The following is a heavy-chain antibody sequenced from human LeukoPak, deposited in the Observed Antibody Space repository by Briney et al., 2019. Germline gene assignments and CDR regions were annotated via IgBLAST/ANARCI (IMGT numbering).Heavy chain of an antibody. Sequence: PGGSLRLSCAPSGFTFSGYWMHWVRQAPGKGLVWVSRINNDGSSTSYADSVKGRFTISRDNAKSTLYLQMNSLRAEDTAVYYCVRDYYDSSGFPHYFDYWGQGSLVTVSS. CDR2: INNDGSST. CDR3: VRDYYDSSGFPHYFDY. D-gene: IGHD3-22*01. V-gene: IGHV3-74*01. J-gene: IGHJ4*02. CDR1: GFTFSGYW.